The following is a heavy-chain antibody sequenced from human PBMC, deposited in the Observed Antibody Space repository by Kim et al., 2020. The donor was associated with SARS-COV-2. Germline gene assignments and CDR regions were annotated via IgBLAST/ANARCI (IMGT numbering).Heavy chain of an antibody. CDR3: ATVPPGY. D-gene: IGHD6-6*01. Sequence: GGSLRLSCAASGFTFNMYAMSWVRQAPGKGPEWVSGISATGDTSHDADSVKGRFTVSRDNSKNTLFLEMSSLRVDDTAVYYCATVPPGYWGRGTRVTVSS. J-gene: IGHJ4*02. CDR2: ISATGDTS. CDR1: GFTFNMYA. V-gene: IGHV3-23*01.